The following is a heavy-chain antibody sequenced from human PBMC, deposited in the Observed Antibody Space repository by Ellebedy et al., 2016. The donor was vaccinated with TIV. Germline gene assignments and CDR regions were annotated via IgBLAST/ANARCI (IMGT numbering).Heavy chain of an antibody. V-gene: IGHV4-61*01. Sequence: SETLSLTXTVSGDSVSSGSYYWSWIRQPPGKGLEWIGYIYYRGSTNYNPSLKSRVTISLDTSKSQFSLNLSSVAAADTAVYYCTRGGTVTNSRFWGQGTLVTVSS. CDR1: GDSVSSGSYY. D-gene: IGHD4-17*01. J-gene: IGHJ4*02. CDR2: IYYRGST. CDR3: TRGGTVTNSRF.